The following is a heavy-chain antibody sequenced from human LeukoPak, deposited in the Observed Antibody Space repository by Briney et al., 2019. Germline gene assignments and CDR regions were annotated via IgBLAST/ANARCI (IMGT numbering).Heavy chain of an antibody. J-gene: IGHJ4*02. Sequence: GALVKVSCKASGYTFTSYYMHWVRQAPGQGLEWMGIINPSGGSTSYAQKFQGRVTMTRDTSTSTVYMELSSLRSEDTAVYYCARGYYNYDILTGYYSYWGQGTLVTVSS. CDR3: ARGYYNYDILTGYYSY. V-gene: IGHV1-46*01. D-gene: IGHD3-9*01. CDR1: GYTFTSYY. CDR2: INPSGGST.